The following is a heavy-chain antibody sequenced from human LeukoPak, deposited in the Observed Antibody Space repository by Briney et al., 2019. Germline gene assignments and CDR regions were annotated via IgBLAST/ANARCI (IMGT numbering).Heavy chain of an antibody. CDR3: AAAYGGDWYYCDY. CDR2: IYYSGGT. CDR1: GGSISSYY. D-gene: IGHD2-21*02. Sequence: PSETLSLTCTVSGGSISSYYWSWIRQPPGKGLEWIGYIYYSGGTNYNPSLKSRVTISVDMSKNQFSLKLSSGPPADTAVYHCAAAYGGDWYYCDYWGQGTRVTVSS. J-gene: IGHJ4*02. V-gene: IGHV4-59*08.